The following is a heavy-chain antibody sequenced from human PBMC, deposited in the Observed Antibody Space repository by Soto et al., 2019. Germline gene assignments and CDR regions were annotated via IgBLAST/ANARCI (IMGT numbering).Heavy chain of an antibody. CDR1: GYTFTSYD. V-gene: IGHV1-8*01. D-gene: IGHD6-13*01. CDR2: MNPNSGNT. CDR3: ARVRGLIAAAGTAYYYYGMGG. Sequence: ASVKVSCKASGYTFTSYDINWVRQATGQGLEWMGWMNPNSGNTGYAQKFQGRVTMTRNTSISTAYMELSSLRSEDTAVYYCARVRGLIAAAGTAYYYYGMGGWRQEATVTVFS. J-gene: IGHJ6*01.